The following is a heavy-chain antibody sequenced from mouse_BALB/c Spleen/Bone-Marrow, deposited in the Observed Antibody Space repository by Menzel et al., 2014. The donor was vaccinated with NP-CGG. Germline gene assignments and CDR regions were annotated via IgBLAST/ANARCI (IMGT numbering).Heavy chain of an antibody. CDR3: ATLTGTFDY. V-gene: IGHV14-3*02. D-gene: IGHD4-1*01. CDR1: GFNIKDPY. Sequence: VQLQQPGAELVKPGASVKLSCTTSGFNIKDPYIHWVKQRPEQGLEWIGRIDPANYNTQYDPKFQGKATITADTPSNAAYLQRNSLTSEDTAVYYCATLTGTFDYWGQGTPVTVSA. J-gene: IGHJ3*01. CDR2: IDPANYNT.